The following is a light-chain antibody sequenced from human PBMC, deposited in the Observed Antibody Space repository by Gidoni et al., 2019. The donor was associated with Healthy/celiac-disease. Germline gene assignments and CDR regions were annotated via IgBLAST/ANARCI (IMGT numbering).Light chain of an antibody. CDR3: QQSYSTPRT. J-gene: IGKJ1*01. Sequence: EIQMTQSPSSLSASVGDRVIITCLASQSISSYLNWYQQKPGKAPELLIYAASSFQSGVPSRFSGSGSGTDFTLTISSLQPEDFATYYCQQSYSTPRTFXQXTKVEIK. V-gene: IGKV1-39*01. CDR2: AAS. CDR1: QSISSY.